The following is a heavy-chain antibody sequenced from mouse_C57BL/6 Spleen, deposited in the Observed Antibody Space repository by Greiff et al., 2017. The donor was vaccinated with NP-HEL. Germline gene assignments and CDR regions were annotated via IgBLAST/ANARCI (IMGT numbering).Heavy chain of an antibody. D-gene: IGHD2-10*02. Sequence: EVKLVESGGGLVKPGGSLKLSCAASGFTFSDYGMHWVRQAPEKGLEWVAYISSGSSTIYYADTVKGRFTISRDNAKNTLFLQMTSLRSEDTAMYYCARGRYGYDAMDYWGQGTSVTVSS. CDR2: ISSGSSTI. J-gene: IGHJ4*01. V-gene: IGHV5-17*01. CDR3: ARGRYGYDAMDY. CDR1: GFTFSDYG.